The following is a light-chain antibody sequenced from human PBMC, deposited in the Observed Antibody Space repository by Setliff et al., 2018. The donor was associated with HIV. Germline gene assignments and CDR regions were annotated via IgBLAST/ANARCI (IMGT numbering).Light chain of an antibody. J-gene: IGLJ2*01. Sequence: SYELTQPPSVSVAPGKTARITRGGNNIGSKSVHWYQQKPGQAPVLVIYYDSDRPSGIPERFSGSNSGNTATLTISRVEAGDEADYYCQVWDSSSDHLVFGGGTKVTVL. CDR3: QVWDSSSDHLV. CDR1: NIGSKS. V-gene: IGLV3-21*04. CDR2: YDS.